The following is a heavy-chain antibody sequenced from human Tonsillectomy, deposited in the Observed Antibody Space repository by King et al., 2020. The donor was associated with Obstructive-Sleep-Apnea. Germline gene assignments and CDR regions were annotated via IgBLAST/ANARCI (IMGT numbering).Heavy chain of an antibody. D-gene: IGHD3-10*01. CDR3: ARHLPMATHPRDY. J-gene: IGHJ4*02. CDR2: INPGDSKT. V-gene: IGHV5-10-1*01. CDR1: GYSFTNYW. Sequence: VQLVESGAELKKPGESLRISCKGSGYSFTNYWISWVRQMPGKGLEWMGRINPGDSKTNYSPSFRGHVTISADKSISTAYLQWRSLKASDTAMYYCARHLPMATHPRDYWGQGTLVTVSS.